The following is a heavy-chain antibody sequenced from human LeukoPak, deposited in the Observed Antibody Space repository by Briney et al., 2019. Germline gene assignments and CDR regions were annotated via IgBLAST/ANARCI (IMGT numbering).Heavy chain of an antibody. CDR2: ISSSSSYI. V-gene: IGHV3-21*01. D-gene: IGHD6-19*01. J-gene: IGHJ6*02. CDR3: ARYWGGAVAGFSRAYYYYGMDV. Sequence: GGSLRLSCAASGFTFSSYSMTWVRQAPGKGLEWVSSISSSSSYIYYADSVKGRFTISRDNAKNSLYLQMNSLRAEDTAVYYCARYWGGAVAGFSRAYYYYGMDVWGQGTTVTVSS. CDR1: GFTFSSYS.